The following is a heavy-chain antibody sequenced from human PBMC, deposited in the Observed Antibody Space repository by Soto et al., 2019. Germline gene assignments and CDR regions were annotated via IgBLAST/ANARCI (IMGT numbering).Heavy chain of an antibody. CDR3: ARIFFEWLSQPGGYFDY. Sequence: SETLSLTCTVSGGSISSGDYYWILIRQPPGKGLEWIGYIYYSGSTYYNPSLKSRVTISVDTSKNQFSLKLSSVTAADTAVYYCARIFFEWLSQPGGYFDYWGQGTLSTVSS. V-gene: IGHV4-30-4*01. CDR1: GGSISSGDYY. CDR2: IYYSGST. D-gene: IGHD3-3*01. J-gene: IGHJ4*02.